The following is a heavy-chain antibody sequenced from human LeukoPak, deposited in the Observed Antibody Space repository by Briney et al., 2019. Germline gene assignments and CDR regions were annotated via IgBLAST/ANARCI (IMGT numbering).Heavy chain of an antibody. CDR1: GFTFSSYS. CDR2: ISSSSSTI. V-gene: IGHV3-48*04. J-gene: IGHJ4*02. D-gene: IGHD2-21*02. Sequence: GGSLRLSCAAAGFTFSSYSMNWVRQAPGKGLEWVSHISSSSSTIYYADSVKGRFTISRDNAKNSLYLQMNSLRAEDTAVYYCASRPRYCGGDCPLDYWGQGTLVTVSS. CDR3: ASRPRYCGGDCPLDY.